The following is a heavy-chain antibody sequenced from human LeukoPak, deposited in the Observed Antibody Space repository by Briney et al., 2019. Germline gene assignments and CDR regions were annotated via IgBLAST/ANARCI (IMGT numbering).Heavy chain of an antibody. D-gene: IGHD3-10*01. CDR1: GFTFSSYS. J-gene: IGHJ4*02. CDR3: ARAGYYSGSRSYPLDY. Sequence: GGSLRLPCAASGFTFSSYSMSWVRQAPGSGLEWVSSISSSSSYMYYADSVKGRFTISRDNAKNSLYLQMNSLRAEDTAVYYCARAGYYSGSRSYPLDYWGQGTLVTVSS. CDR2: ISSSSSYM. V-gene: IGHV3-21*01.